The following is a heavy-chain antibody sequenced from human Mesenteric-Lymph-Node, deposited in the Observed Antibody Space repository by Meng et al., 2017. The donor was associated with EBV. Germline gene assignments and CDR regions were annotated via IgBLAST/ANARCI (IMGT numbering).Heavy chain of an antibody. V-gene: IGHV4-34*01. CDR1: GGSLSNYY. CDR3: AGAGYWRFDA. J-gene: IGHJ5*02. CDR2: INYRGNT. D-gene: IGHD6-13*01. Sequence: QLQQGGSGLLKPSETLSLTWAVYGGSLSNYYGSWIRQPPGKGLEWIGEINYRGNTNYNPSLKSRVTVSVDTSKNQVSLKLNSVTAADTAIYYCAGAGYWRFDAWGRGTLVTVSS.